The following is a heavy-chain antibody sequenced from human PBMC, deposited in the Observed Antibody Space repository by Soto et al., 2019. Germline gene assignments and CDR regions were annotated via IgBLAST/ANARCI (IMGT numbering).Heavy chain of an antibody. V-gene: IGHV1-2*06. Sequence: ASVKVSCKASGYTFTGYYMHWVRQAPGQGLEWMGRINPNSGGTNYAQKFQGRVTMTRDTSISTAYMELSRLRSDDTAVYYCARLVVVAATPNYFDYWGQGTLVTVSS. CDR1: GYTFTGYY. CDR2: INPNSGGT. CDR3: ARLVVVAATPNYFDY. D-gene: IGHD2-15*01. J-gene: IGHJ4*02.